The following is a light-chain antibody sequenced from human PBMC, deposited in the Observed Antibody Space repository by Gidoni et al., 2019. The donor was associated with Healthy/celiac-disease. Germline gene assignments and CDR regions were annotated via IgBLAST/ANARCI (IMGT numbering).Light chain of an antibody. Sequence: IQFTQSPSFLSASVGDRVTITSRASQGSSSYLAWYQQKPGKAPKLLTYAASTVQSGVPSRCSGSGSGKEFTPTISSVQPEDFATYYCQQVNSYPLFGQGTKLEIK. J-gene: IGKJ2*01. CDR3: QQVNSYPL. CDR2: AAS. V-gene: IGKV1-9*01. CDR1: QGSSSY.